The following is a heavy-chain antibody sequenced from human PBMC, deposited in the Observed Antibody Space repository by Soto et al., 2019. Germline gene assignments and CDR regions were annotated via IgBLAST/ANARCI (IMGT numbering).Heavy chain of an antibody. CDR1: GFTFSSYA. V-gene: IGHV3-23*01. Sequence: GGSLRLSCAASGFTFSSYAMSWVRQAPGKGLEWVSTISGSGGSTYHADSVKGRFTISRDNSKNTLYLQMNSLRAEDTAVYYCAKCHNYYDSSGYYYGGYYYGMEVWGQGTTVTVS. CDR2: ISGSGGST. D-gene: IGHD3-22*01. CDR3: AKCHNYYDSSGYYYGGYYYGMEV. J-gene: IGHJ6*02.